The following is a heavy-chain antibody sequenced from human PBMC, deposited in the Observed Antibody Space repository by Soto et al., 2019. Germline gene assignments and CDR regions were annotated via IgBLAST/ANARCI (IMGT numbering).Heavy chain of an antibody. D-gene: IGHD3-22*01. J-gene: IGHJ3*02. CDR2: IIPIFGTA. V-gene: IGHV1-69*13. Sequence: SLKVSCNAPGGTFSSYAISWVRQAPGQGLEWMGGIIPIFGTANYAQKFQGRVTITADESTSTAYMELSSLRSEDTAVYYCARDLRYYYDSSGYGPYAFDIWGQGTMVTVSS. CDR1: GGTFSSYA. CDR3: ARDLRYYYDSSGYGPYAFDI.